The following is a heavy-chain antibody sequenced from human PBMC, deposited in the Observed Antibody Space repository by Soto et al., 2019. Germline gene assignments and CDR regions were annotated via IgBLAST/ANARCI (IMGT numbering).Heavy chain of an antibody. CDR3: AREACSTTSCYHD. CDR1: GGSFIGYY. D-gene: IGHD2-2*01. J-gene: IGHJ6*02. CDR2: INHYGST. Sequence: SETLSLTSAVYGGSFIGYYWSWIRQPPGKGLEWNGEINHYGSTNQNPSLKSRATLSIDTSKNQFSLKLSSVPAAETAVYYCAREACSTTSCYHDWGQGTTVTVSS. V-gene: IGHV4-34*04.